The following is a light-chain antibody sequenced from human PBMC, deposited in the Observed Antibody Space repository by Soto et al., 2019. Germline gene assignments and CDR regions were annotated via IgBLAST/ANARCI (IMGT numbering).Light chain of an antibody. CDR2: GAS. Sequence: EIMMTQSPATLSASPGERATLSCRASQSVSSSLALYHQKPGPAHTLLLYGASARGTGIPARFSGSGSGTEFALTITSLQSEAFAVYYCQQRHSWTTGITFGQGTRLEIK. CDR1: QSVSSS. J-gene: IGKJ5*01. CDR3: QQRHSWTTGIT. V-gene: IGKV3-15*01.